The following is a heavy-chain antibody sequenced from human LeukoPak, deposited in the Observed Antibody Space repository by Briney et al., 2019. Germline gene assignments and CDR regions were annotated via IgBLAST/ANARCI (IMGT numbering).Heavy chain of an antibody. D-gene: IGHD2-15*01. CDR2: VNHSGST. J-gene: IGHJ3*02. CDR3: ARHCCSGPAKRVFDI. Sequence: SETLSLTCAVYGGSFSGYYWSWIRQPPGKGLEWIGEVNHSGSTNFNPSLKSRVTMSVDTSKNQFSLRLGSVTAADTAVYHCARHCCSGPAKRVFDIWGQGTMVTVSS. V-gene: IGHV4-34*01. CDR1: GGSFSGYY.